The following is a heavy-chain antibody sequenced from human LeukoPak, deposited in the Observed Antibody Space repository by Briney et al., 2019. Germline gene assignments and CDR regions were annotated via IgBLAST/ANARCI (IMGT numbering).Heavy chain of an antibody. J-gene: IGHJ4*02. CDR1: GGSFSGYY. CDR3: ARGGDYGREYFDY. V-gene: IGHV4-34*01. Sequence: PSETLSLTCAVYGGSFSGYYWSWIRQPPGKGLEWIGEINHSGSTNYNPSLKSRVTISVDTSKNQFSLKLSSVTAAGTAVYYCARGGDYGREYFDYWGQGTLVTVSS. CDR2: INHSGST. D-gene: IGHD4-17*01.